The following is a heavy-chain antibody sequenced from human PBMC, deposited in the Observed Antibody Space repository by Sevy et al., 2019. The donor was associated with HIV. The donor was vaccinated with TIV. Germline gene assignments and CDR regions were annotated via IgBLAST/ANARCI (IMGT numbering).Heavy chain of an antibody. D-gene: IGHD1-7*01. CDR3: ARQIRRGDWNYDY. CDR2: IYHSGST. V-gene: IGHV4-38-2*01. Sequence: SETLSLTCAVSGYSISSGYYWGWIRQPPGKGLEGSGSIYHSGSTYYNPSLKSRVTISVDTSKNQFSLNLGSVTAAAPAVYYCARQIRRGDWNYDYWGQGTLVTVSS. CDR1: GYSISSGYY. J-gene: IGHJ4*02.